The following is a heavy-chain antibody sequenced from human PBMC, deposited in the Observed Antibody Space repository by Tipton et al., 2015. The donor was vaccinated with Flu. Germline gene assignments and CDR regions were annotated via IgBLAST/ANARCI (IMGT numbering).Heavy chain of an antibody. J-gene: IGHJ5*02. D-gene: IGHD2-2*01. V-gene: IGHV4-38-2*01. CDR2: IYYSGST. Sequence: TLSLTCAVSGYSISSGYYWGWIRQPPGKGLEWIGSIYYSGSTYYNPSLKSRVTMSVDTSKSQFSLKLSSVTAADTAVYYCARGANIVVVPAAKANGWFDPWGQGTLVTVSS. CDR3: ARGANIVVVPAAKANGWFDP. CDR1: GYSISSGYY.